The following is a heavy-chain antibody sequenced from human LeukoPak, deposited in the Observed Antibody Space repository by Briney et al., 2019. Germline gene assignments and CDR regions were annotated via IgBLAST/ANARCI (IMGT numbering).Heavy chain of an antibody. D-gene: IGHD3-10*01. CDR1: GFTFSSYS. CDR3: ARVYGSEIDY. V-gene: IGHV3-21*01. Sequence: GGSLRLSCAASGFTFSSYSMNWVRQAPGKGLEWVSSISSSSSYIYYADSVKGRFTISRDNAKNSLYLQMNSLRPEDTGLYYRARVYGSEIDYWGQGTQVIVPS. J-gene: IGHJ4*02. CDR2: ISSSSSYI.